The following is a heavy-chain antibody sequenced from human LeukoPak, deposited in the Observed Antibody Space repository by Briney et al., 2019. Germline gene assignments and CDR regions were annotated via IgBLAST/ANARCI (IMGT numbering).Heavy chain of an antibody. V-gene: IGHV5-51*01. CDR1: GYSFTSYC. CDR2: IYPDDSDT. J-gene: IGHJ4*02. Sequence: GESLKISCKGSGYSFTSYCIGWVRQMPGKGLEWMGIIYPDDSDTRYSPSFQGQVTISADKSISTAYLRWSSLKASDTAMYYCATSPRSTGWIYYFDYWGQGALVTVSS. CDR3: ATSPRSTGWIYYFDY. D-gene: IGHD6-19*01.